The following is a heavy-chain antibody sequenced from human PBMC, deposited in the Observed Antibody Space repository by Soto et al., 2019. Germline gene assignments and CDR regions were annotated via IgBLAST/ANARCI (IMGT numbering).Heavy chain of an antibody. CDR2: MNPNSCNT. V-gene: IGHV1-8*01. CDR1: GYTFTSYD. D-gene: IGHD1-7*01. J-gene: IGHJ6*03. CDR3: ARTQRRLELRYYYYYMDV. Sequence: ASVKVSCKASGYTFTSYDINWVRQATGQGLEWMGWMNPNSCNTGYAQKFQGRVTMTRNTSISTAYMELSSLRSEDTAVYYCARTQRRLELRYYYYYMDVWGKGTTVTVSS.